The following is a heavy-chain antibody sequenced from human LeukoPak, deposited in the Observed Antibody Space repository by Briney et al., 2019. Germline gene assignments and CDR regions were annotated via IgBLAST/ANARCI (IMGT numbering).Heavy chain of an antibody. CDR2: ISSSSSYI. V-gene: IGHV3-21*01. CDR1: GFTFSSYS. Sequence: GGSLRLSCAASGFTFSSYSMNWVRQAPGKGLEWVSSISSSSSYIYYAGSVKGRFTISRDNAKNSLYLQMNSLRAEDTAVYYCARGYLESMDVWGQGTTVTVSS. D-gene: IGHD2-2*01. CDR3: ARGYLESMDV. J-gene: IGHJ6*02.